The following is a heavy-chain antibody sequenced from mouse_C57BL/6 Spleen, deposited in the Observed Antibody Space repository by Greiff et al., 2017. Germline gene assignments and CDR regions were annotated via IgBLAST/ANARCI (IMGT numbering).Heavy chain of an antibody. CDR3: ARGDGSPDY. Sequence: EVKLMESGGGLVKPGGSLKLSCAASGFTFSDYGMHWVRQAPEKGLEWVAYISSGSSTIYYADTVKGRFTISRDNAKNTLFLQMTRLRSEDTAMYYCARGDGSPDYWGQGTTLTVSS. CDR1: GFTFSDYG. D-gene: IGHD1-1*01. CDR2: ISSGSSTI. V-gene: IGHV5-17*01. J-gene: IGHJ2*01.